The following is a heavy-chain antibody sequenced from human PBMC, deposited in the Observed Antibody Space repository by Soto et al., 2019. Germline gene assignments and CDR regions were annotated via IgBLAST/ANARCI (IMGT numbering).Heavy chain of an antibody. CDR3: ARFLDANGDYSWFDP. CDR2: ISHTGRTI. Sequence: GGSLRLSCAASGFTFSDYYMTWIRQAPGKGLEWVSYISHTGRTIYYADSVKGRFTISRDNAKNSLYLQMNSLRAEDTAVYYCARFLDANGDYSWFDPWGQGTLVTVSS. CDR1: GFTFSDYY. V-gene: IGHV3-11*01. D-gene: IGHD4-17*01. J-gene: IGHJ5*02.